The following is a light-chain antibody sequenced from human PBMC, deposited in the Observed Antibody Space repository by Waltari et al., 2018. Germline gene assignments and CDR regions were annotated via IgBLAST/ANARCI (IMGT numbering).Light chain of an antibody. CDR3: QHYNNWLWT. CDR2: DAS. V-gene: IGKV3-15*01. CDR1: QSVTSS. Sequence: ILMTQSPATLSVSQGERPTPSCSAIQSVTSSLAWYQQKPGQAPRLLIYDASTRATNIPARFSGSGSGTEFTLTITSVQSEDFAVYYCQHYNNWLWTFGHGTKVEIK. J-gene: IGKJ1*01.